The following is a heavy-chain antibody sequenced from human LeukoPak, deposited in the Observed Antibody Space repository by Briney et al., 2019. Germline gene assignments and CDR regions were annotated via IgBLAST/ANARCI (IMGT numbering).Heavy chain of an antibody. Sequence: ASVKVSCKASGYTFTNNYIHWVRQAPGHGLEWMGWISAYNGNTNYAQKFQDRVTMTRDTSIRTAYMELSKLRSDDTAVYYCARTITVADYWGQGTLVTVSS. J-gene: IGHJ4*02. D-gene: IGHD6-19*01. CDR3: ARTITVADY. CDR1: GYTFTNNY. CDR2: ISAYNGNT. V-gene: IGHV1-2*02.